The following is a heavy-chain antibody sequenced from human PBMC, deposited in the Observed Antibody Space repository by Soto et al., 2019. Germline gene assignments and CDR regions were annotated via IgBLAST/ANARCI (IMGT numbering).Heavy chain of an antibody. Sequence: PSETLSLTCTVSGVSVTSNYWTWIRQPAGKGLEWIGRMYISGTTDYNPSLRGRATMSVDTSKNQFSLTLTSVTAADTAVYYCERERAAHSWIDPWGRGTLVTVSS. CDR2: MYISGTT. V-gene: IGHV4-4*07. CDR1: GVSVTSNY. D-gene: IGHD6-6*01. CDR3: ERERAAHSWIDP. J-gene: IGHJ5*02.